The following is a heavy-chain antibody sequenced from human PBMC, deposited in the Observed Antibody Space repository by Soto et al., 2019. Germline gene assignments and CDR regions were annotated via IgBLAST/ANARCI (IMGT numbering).Heavy chain of an antibody. V-gene: IGHV2-70*04. J-gene: IGHJ4*02. Sequence: ESGPTLVNPTQTLPLTCTFSGFSLSTSGMRVSWIRQPPGKALEWLARIDWDDDKFYSTSLKTRLTIAKDTSKNQVVLTMTNMDPVDTATYYCARSVNDYGDYRTSPPFDYWGQGTLVTVS. CDR3: ARSVNDYGDYRTSPPFDY. D-gene: IGHD4-17*01. CDR1: GFSLSTSGMR. CDR2: IDWDDDK.